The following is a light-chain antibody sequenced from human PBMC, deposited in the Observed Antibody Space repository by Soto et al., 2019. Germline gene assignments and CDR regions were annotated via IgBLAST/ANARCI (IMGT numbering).Light chain of an antibody. V-gene: IGLV7-46*01. CDR3: LLSYSGTRVL. CDR1: TGPVTSGHY. CDR2: DTD. J-gene: IGLJ2*01. Sequence: QAVVTQEPSVTVSRGGTVTLTCGSTTGPVTSGHYPYWLQQKPGQAPTTLIYDTDNKNSWTPARFAGSILGGKAVLTLSGAQPEDEADYYCLLSYSGTRVLFGAGTKLTVL.